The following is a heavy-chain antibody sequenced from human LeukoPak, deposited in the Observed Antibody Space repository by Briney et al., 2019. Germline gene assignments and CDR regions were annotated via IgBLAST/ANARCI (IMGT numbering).Heavy chain of an antibody. CDR1: GFTFSSDA. V-gene: IGHV3-23*01. J-gene: IGHJ4*02. Sequence: GGSLRLSCAASGFTFSSDAMSWVRQAPGKGLEWVSAISGSGGSTYYADSVKGRFTISRDNSKNTLYLQMNSLRAEDTAVYYRAKGDTDYYDSSGYYSGIDYWGQGTLVTVSS. D-gene: IGHD3-22*01. CDR2: ISGSGGST. CDR3: AKGDTDYYDSSGYYSGIDY.